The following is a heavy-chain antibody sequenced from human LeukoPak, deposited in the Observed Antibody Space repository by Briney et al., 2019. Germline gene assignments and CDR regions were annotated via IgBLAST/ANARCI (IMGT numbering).Heavy chain of an antibody. V-gene: IGHV4-61*02. D-gene: IGHD6-19*01. CDR3: AREQWLPYFDY. J-gene: IGHJ4*02. CDR1: GGSISSGSYY. CDR2: IYIGGST. Sequence: SQTLSLTCTVSGGSISSGSYYWSWIRQPAGKGLEWIGRIYIGGSTNYNPSLKSRVIISKDTSKNQFSLKLSSVTAADTAVYHCAREQWLPYFDYWGQGTLVTVSS.